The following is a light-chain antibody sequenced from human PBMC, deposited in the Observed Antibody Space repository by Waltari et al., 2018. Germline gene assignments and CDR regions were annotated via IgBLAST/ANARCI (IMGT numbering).Light chain of an antibody. J-gene: IGLJ2*01. CDR3: HSRDSSGDVL. CDR2: GKN. V-gene: IGLV3-19*01. CDR1: SLRTYN. Sequence: SSDLTQDPGVSVALRQTVRITCQAVSLRTYNVSWFQQKPGQAPALVIYGKNNRPPGIPDRFSASSSGSTASLTIIGAQAEDEADYYCHSRDSSGDVLIGGGTKLTVL.